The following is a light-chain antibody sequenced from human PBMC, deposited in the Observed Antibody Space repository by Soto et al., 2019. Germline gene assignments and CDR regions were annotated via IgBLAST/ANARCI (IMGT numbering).Light chain of an antibody. Sequence: EIVMTQSPGTLSVSPGERATLSCRASQNVFSNVSWYQQRPGQPPRLLISGASTRATGFSARFSASGSWTDFTHPNPSLQSEDFAVYYCQQYNLWTPITFGEGTRLEIK. CDR3: QQYNLWTPIT. CDR1: QNVFSN. V-gene: IGKV3-15*01. CDR2: GAS. J-gene: IGKJ5*01.